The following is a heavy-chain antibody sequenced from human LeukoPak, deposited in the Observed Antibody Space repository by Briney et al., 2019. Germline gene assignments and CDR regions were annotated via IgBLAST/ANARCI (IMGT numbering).Heavy chain of an antibody. J-gene: IGHJ4*02. CDR1: GFTFSSYG. V-gene: IGHV3-30*18. CDR3: AKFGYSSGS. Sequence: PGRSLRLSCAAPGFTFSSYGMHWVRQAPGKGLEWVAVISYDGSNKYYADSVKGRFTISRDNSKNTLYLQMNSLRAEDTAVYYCAKFGYSSGSWGQGTLGTVS. D-gene: IGHD6-13*01. CDR2: ISYDGSNK.